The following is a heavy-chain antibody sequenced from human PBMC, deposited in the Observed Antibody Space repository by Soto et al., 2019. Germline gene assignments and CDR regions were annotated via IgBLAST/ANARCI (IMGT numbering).Heavy chain of an antibody. Sequence: SETLSLTYTVSGGSISSSSDYWGWMRQPPGKGLEWIGSIYYRGSTYYNPSLKSRVTISVDTSKNQFSLKLSSVTAADTAVYYCARQGDIVVVVAATARAFDIWGQGTMVTVSS. CDR1: GGSISSSSDY. D-gene: IGHD2-15*01. CDR3: ARQGDIVVVVAATARAFDI. J-gene: IGHJ3*02. CDR2: IYYRGST. V-gene: IGHV4-39*01.